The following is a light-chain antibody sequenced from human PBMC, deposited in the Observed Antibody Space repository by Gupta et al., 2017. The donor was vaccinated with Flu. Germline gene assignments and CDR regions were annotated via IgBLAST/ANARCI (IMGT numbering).Light chain of an antibody. CDR1: QSIKNY. Sequence: DIQGTQSPSSLSASVGDRLTITCRASQSIKNYLNWYQQKPGKAPKLLIYAESSWQSGVPSRFSGSGYGRDLTLTISSRQPEDFASYYCQQNDINPMSTFGQGTKLEIK. V-gene: IGKV1-39*01. J-gene: IGKJ2*01. CDR2: AES. CDR3: QQNDINPMST.